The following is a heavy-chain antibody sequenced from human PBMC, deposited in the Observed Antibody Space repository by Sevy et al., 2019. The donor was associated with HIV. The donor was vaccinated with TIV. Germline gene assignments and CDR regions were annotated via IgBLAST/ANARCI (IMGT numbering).Heavy chain of an antibody. J-gene: IGHJ4*02. V-gene: IGHV3-7*04. D-gene: IGHD3-16*01. CDR1: GFTFSPYW. Sequence: GGSLRLSCAASGFTFSPYWMTWVRQAPGKGLEWVVNIRPDGSDKYYVDSVKGRFTISRDNAKNSLYLQMNGLGADDTAMYCCARGGGLDCWGQGALVTVSS. CDR3: ARGGGLDC. CDR2: IRPDGSDK.